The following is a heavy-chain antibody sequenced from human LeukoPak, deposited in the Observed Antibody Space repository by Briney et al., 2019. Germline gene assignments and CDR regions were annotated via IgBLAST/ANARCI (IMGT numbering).Heavy chain of an antibody. CDR1: GGSISSGGYY. CDR2: IYYSGST. Sequence: SETLSLTCTVSGGSISSGGYYWSWIRQHPGKGLEWTGYIYYSGSTYYNPSLKSRVTISVDTSKNQFSLKLSSVTAADTAVYYCARVMSGVGYSYGLYFDYWGQGTLVTVSS. D-gene: IGHD5-18*01. J-gene: IGHJ4*02. CDR3: ARVMSGVGYSYGLYFDY. V-gene: IGHV4-31*03.